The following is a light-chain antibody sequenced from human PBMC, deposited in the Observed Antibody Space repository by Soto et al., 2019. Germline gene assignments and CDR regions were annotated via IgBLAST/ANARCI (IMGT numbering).Light chain of an antibody. Sequence: HSVLTQPASVSGSPGQSITIPCTGSSNDIGGYNYVSWYQQHPGRATKLAIYKVSDRPSGVSTRFSASKSGNTASLTISGLQAEDEADYYSSSYSTTTTAKWVFGGGTQLTVL. CDR3: SSYSTTTTAKWV. V-gene: IGLV2-14*01. J-gene: IGLJ3*02. CDR1: SNDIGGYNY. CDR2: KVS.